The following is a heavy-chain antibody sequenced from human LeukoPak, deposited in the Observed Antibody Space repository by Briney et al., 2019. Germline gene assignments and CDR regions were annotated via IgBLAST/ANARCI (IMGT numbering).Heavy chain of an antibody. CDR2: IIPIFGTA. V-gene: IGHV1-69*13. J-gene: IGHJ4*02. CDR1: GGTFSSYA. CDR3: ARDRRITIFGVVTPYYFDY. D-gene: IGHD3-3*01. Sequence: ASVKVSCKVSGGTFSSYAISWVRQAPGQGLEWMGGIIPIFGTANYAQKFQGRVTITADESTSTAYMELSSLRSEDTAVYYCARDRRITIFGVVTPYYFDYWGQGTLVTVSS.